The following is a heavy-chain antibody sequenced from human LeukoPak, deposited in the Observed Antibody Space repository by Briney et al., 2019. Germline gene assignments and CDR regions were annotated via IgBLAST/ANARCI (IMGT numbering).Heavy chain of an antibody. Sequence: ASVKVSCKASVYTFTSYAMNWVRQAPGQGLEWMGWINTNTGNPTYAQGFTGRFVFSLDTSVSTAYLQISSLKAEDTAVYYCARPSPSGYYDSLDIWGQGTMVTVSS. V-gene: IGHV7-4-1*02. J-gene: IGHJ3*02. CDR3: ARPSPSGYYDSLDI. D-gene: IGHD3-22*01. CDR1: VYTFTSYA. CDR2: INTNTGNP.